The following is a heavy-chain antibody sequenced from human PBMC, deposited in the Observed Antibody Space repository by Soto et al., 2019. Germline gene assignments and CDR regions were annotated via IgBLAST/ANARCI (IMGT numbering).Heavy chain of an antibody. J-gene: IGHJ6*02. D-gene: IGHD3-3*01. CDR3: ARGGRFLEWSLYYYYGMDV. CDR1: GGSFSGYY. CDR2: INHSGST. V-gene: IGHV4-34*01. Sequence: PXETLSLTCAVYGGSFSGYYWSWIRQPPGKGLEWIGEINHSGSTNYNPSLKSRVTISVDTSKNQFSLKLSSVTAADTAVYYCARGGRFLEWSLYYYYGMDVWGQGTTVTVSS.